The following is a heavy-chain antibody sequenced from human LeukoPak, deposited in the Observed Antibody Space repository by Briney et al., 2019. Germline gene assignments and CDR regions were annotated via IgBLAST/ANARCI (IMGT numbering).Heavy chain of an antibody. Sequence: AAVKVSCKASGYTFTGYYMHWARQAPGQGREWMGRNNPNSGGTNYAQKFQGRVTMTRDTSISTAYMELSRLRSDDTAVYYCARSDQWVDREMATNTTPADYWGQGTLVTVSS. CDR3: ARSDQWVDREMATNTTPADY. V-gene: IGHV1-2*06. D-gene: IGHD5-24*01. CDR1: GYTFTGYY. CDR2: NNPNSGGT. J-gene: IGHJ4*02.